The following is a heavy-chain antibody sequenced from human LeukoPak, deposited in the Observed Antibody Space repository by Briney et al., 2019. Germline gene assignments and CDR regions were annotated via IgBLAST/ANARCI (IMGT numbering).Heavy chain of an antibody. CDR1: GGSISSYY. CDR2: IYYSGST. V-gene: IGHV4-59*01. D-gene: IGHD6-13*01. CDR3: ARVGMAAAGRRYWFDP. Sequence: PSETLSLTCTVSGGSISSYYWSWIRQPPGKGLEWIGYIYYSGSTNYNPSLKSRVTISVDTSKNQFSLKLSSVTAADTAVYYCARVGMAAAGRRYWFDPWGQGTLVTVSS. J-gene: IGHJ5*02.